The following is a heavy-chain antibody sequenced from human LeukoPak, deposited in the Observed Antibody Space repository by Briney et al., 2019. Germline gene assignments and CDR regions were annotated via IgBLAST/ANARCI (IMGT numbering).Heavy chain of an antibody. J-gene: IGHJ4*02. CDR2: ISYDGSNK. CDR1: GFTLSSYA. V-gene: IGHV3-30-3*01. D-gene: IGHD3-22*01. Sequence: GGSLRLSCAASGFTLSSYAMHWVRQAPGKGLEWVAVISYDGSNKYYADSVKGRFTISRDNSKNTLYLQMNSLRAEDTAVYYCARDLSSIVVVITSLGYWGQGTLVTVSS. CDR3: ARDLSSIVVVITSLGY.